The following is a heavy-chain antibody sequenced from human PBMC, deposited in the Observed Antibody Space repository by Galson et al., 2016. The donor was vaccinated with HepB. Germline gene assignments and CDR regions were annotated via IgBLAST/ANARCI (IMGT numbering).Heavy chain of an antibody. CDR3: ARDFCYTTSCYLNWFDP. D-gene: IGHD2-2*01. V-gene: IGHV1-2*04. CDR2: INPSSGGT. J-gene: IGHJ5*02. Sequence: SVKVSCKASGYTFTGYYIHWVRQAPGQGLEWMGWINPSSGGTNYAQKFQGWVTMTRDTSISTAYMELRSLRSDDTAVYYCARDFCYTTSCYLNWFDPWGQGTLVTVSS. CDR1: GYTFTGYY.